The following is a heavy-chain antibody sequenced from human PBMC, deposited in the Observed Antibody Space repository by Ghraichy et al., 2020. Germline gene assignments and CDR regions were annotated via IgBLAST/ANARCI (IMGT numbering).Heavy chain of an antibody. CDR2: ISSSSSTI. V-gene: IGHV3-48*02. D-gene: IGHD6-19*01. CDR3: ARDRALIALAGHSQYCFDY. J-gene: IGHJ4*02. Sequence: GGSLRLSCAASGFTFSSYSMNWVRQAPGKGLEWVSYISSSSSTIYYADSVKGRFTISRDNAKNSLYLQMNSLRDEDTAVYYCARDRALIALAGHSQYCFDYWGQGTLVTVSS. CDR1: GFTFSSYS.